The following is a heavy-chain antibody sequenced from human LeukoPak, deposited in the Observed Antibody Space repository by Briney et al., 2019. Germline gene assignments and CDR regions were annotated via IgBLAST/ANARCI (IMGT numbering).Heavy chain of an antibody. CDR3: ARGWPLFDP. CDR2: ISWNGDTI. J-gene: IGHJ5*02. D-gene: IGHD3-16*02. CDR1: GFDFHDYM. Sequence: GGSLRLSCAASGFDFHDYMMHWVRQPPGKGLEWVSEISWNGDTIGYADSVKGRFTISRDNSKNTLYLQMNSLRAEDTAVYYCARGWPLFDPWGQGTLVTVSS. V-gene: IGHV3-9*01.